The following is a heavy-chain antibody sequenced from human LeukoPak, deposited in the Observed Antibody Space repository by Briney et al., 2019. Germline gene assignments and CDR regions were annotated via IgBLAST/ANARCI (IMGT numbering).Heavy chain of an antibody. CDR2: SYYSGNT. CDR3: TRHTWGLGSDH. D-gene: IGHD7-27*01. Sequence: SETLSLPRTLSGGSISSHTIGWIREPPGGGLEWIGWSYYSGNTKYNTSLKSRVTISLDTSKNQFSLSLTSVTAADTAVYYCTRHTWGLGSDHWGQGTLVTVSS. V-gene: IGHV4-59*08. CDR1: GGSISSHT. J-gene: IGHJ4*02.